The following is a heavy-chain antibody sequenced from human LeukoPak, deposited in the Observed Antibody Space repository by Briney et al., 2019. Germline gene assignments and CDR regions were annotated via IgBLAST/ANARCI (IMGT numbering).Heavy chain of an antibody. J-gene: IGHJ4*02. Sequence: PSETLSLTCTVSGGSISSGSYSWSWIRQPAGKGLEWIGRIYTSGSTNYNPSLKSRVTISVDTSKNQFYLKLSSVTAADTAVYYCARLNYYGFDYWGQGTLVTFSS. D-gene: IGHD1-26*01. CDR2: IYTSGST. CDR1: GGSISSGSYS. CDR3: ARLNYYGFDY. V-gene: IGHV4-61*02.